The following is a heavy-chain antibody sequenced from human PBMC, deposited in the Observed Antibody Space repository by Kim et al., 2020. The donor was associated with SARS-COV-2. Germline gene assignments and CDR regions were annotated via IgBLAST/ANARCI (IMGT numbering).Heavy chain of an antibody. Sequence: GGSLRLSCAASGFTFSSYAMHWVRQAPGKGLEWVAVISYDGSNKYYADSVKGRFTISRDNSKNTLYLQMNSLRAEDTAVYYCARPYSGSYWGYFDYWGQGALVTVSS. D-gene: IGHD1-26*01. CDR2: ISYDGSNK. CDR3: ARPYSGSYWGYFDY. CDR1: GFTFSSYA. V-gene: IGHV3-30*04. J-gene: IGHJ4*02.